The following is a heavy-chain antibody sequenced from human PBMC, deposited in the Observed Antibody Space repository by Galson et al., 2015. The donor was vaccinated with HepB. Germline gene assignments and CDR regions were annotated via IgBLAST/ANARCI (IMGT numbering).Heavy chain of an antibody. Sequence: SVKVSCKASGGTFSSYAISWVRQAPGQGLEWMGGIIPIFGTANYAQKFQGRVTITADESTSTAYMELSSLRSEDTAVYYCARVWATYYYDSSGYYGGGFDYWGQGTLVTVSS. J-gene: IGHJ4*02. CDR2: IIPIFGTA. CDR1: GGTFSSYA. CDR3: ARVWATYYYDSSGYYGGGFDY. D-gene: IGHD3-22*01. V-gene: IGHV1-69*13.